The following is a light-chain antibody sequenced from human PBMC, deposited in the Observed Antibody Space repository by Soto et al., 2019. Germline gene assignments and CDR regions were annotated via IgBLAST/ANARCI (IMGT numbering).Light chain of an antibody. CDR3: CSYTSSNSAV. V-gene: IGLV2-14*01. CDR1: SSDVGRYNY. Sequence: QSALTQPASVSGSPGQSITISCTGTSSDVGRYNYVSWFQQHPGKAPKLMIFEVSTRPSGVSNRFSGSKSGNTASLTISGVQIEDAADYYCCSYTSSNSAVFGGGTKLTVL. J-gene: IGLJ2*01. CDR2: EVS.